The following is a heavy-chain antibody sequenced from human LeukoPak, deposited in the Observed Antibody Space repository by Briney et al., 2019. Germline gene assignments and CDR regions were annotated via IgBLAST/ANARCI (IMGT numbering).Heavy chain of an antibody. CDR3: ARTDGHGDAFDI. J-gene: IGHJ3*02. CDR1: GGSISSYY. Sequence: SETLSLTCTVSGGSISSYYWSWIRQPPGKGLEWIGYNYYSGSTDYNPSLKSRVTISVDTSKNQFSLKLSSVTAADTAVYYCARTDGHGDAFDIWGQGTMVTVSS. CDR2: NYYSGST. V-gene: IGHV4-59*01.